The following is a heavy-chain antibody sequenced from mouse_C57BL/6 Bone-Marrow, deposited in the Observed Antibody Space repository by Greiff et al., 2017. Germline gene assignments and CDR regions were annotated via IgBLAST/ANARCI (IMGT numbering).Heavy chain of an antibody. V-gene: IGHV5-4*01. CDR1: GFTFSSYA. CDR2: ISDGGSYT. J-gene: IGHJ1*03. CDR3: ARDPGYYGSSYWYFDV. Sequence: EVMLVESGGGLVKPGGSLKLSCSASGFTFSSYAMSWVRQTPEKRLEWVATISDGGSYTYYPDNVKGRFTISRDNAKNNLYLQMSHLKSEDTAMYYCARDPGYYGSSYWYFDVWGTGTTVTVSS. D-gene: IGHD1-1*01.